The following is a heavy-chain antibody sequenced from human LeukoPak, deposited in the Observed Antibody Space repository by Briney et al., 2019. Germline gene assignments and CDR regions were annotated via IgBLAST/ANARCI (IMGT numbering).Heavy chain of an antibody. CDR2: IGYTGTT. V-gene: IGHV4-59*01. Sequence: SETLSLTCTVSGGSISSYYWSWIRQSPGKGLEWIGYIGYTGTTNYNPSLNSRVSISVDTSKNHFSLKLESVTAADTAVYYCTRDSSVTMSPGTFDIWGQGALVTVSS. CDR3: TRDSSVTMSPGTFDI. D-gene: IGHD1-14*01. CDR1: GGSISSYY. J-gene: IGHJ3*02.